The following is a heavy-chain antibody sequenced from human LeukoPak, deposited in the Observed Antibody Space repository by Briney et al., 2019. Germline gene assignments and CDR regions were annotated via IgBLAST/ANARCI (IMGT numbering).Heavy chain of an antibody. CDR3: AREGHYYGSGFDY. CDR1: GGSISSSSYY. CDR2: IYYSGST. Sequence: SETLSLTCTVSGGSISSSSYYWGWIRQPPGKGLEWIGYIYYSGSTNYNPSLKSRVTISVDTSKNQFSLKLSSVTAADTAVYYCAREGHYYGSGFDYWGQGTLVTVSS. J-gene: IGHJ4*02. D-gene: IGHD3-10*01. V-gene: IGHV4-61*01.